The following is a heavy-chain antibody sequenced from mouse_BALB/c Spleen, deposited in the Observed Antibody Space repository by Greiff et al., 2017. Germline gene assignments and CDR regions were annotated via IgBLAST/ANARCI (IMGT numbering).Heavy chain of an antibody. V-gene: IGHV2-6-4*01. CDR3: ASHILITGDAMDY. Sequence: VQRVESGPGLVAPSQSLSITCTVSGFSLSRYSVHWVRQPPGKGLEWLGMIWGGGSTDYNSALKSRLSISKDNSKSQVFLKMNSLQTDDTAMYYCASHILITGDAMDYWGQGTSVTVSS. J-gene: IGHJ4*01. CDR2: IWGGGST. CDR1: GFSLSRYS.